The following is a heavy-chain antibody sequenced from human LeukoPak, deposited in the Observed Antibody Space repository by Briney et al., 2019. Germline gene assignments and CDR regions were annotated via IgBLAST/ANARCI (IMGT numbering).Heavy chain of an antibody. Sequence: ASVKVSCTVSGYTLTELSMHWVRQAPGKGLEWMGGFDPEDGETIYAQKFQGRVTMTEDTSTDTAYMELSSLRSEDTAVYYCATAPWWWGFGPHYFQHWGQGTLVTVSS. CDR3: ATAPWWWGFGPHYFQH. CDR2: FDPEDGET. D-gene: IGHD2-21*01. V-gene: IGHV1-24*01. J-gene: IGHJ1*01. CDR1: GYTLTELS.